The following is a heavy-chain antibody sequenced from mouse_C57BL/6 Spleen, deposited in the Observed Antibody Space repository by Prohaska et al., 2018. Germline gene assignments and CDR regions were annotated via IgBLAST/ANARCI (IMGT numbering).Heavy chain of an antibody. CDR3: ASGVYYGISWYAY. J-gene: IGHJ3*01. Sequence: QVQLQQPGAELVRPGSSVKLSCKASGYTFTSYWMHWVKQRPIQGLEWIGNIDPSESETHYNQKFKDKATLTVEKSSSTAYMQRSSLTSEDSAVYYCASGVYYGISWYAYWGQGTLVNESA. V-gene: IGHV1-52*01. D-gene: IGHD2-1*01. CDR1: GYTFTSYW. CDR2: IDPSESET.